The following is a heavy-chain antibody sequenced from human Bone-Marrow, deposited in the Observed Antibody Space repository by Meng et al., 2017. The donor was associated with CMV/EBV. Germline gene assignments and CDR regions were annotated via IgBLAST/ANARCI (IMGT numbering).Heavy chain of an antibody. V-gene: IGHV1-3*02. CDR1: GYTFTGYY. D-gene: IGHD4-11*01. J-gene: IGHJ4*02. CDR3: AKASQHDYRCFDY. Sequence: ASVKVSCKASGYTFTGYYMHWVRQAPGQRLEWMGWSNAGNGNTKYSQEFQGRVTITRDTSASTAYMELSSLRSEDMAVYYCAKASQHDYRCFDYWGQGTLVTFSS. CDR2: SNAGNGNT.